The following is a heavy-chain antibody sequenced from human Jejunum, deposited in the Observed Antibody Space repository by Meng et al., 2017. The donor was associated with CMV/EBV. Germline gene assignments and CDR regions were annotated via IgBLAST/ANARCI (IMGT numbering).Heavy chain of an antibody. D-gene: IGHD4-11*01. CDR3: ARLIDYSRWFDP. V-gene: IGHV4-39*01. CDR2: INYSGNT. CDR1: GGSISSSGYC. Sequence: VAGGSISSSGYCWGWQRQPKGKGMEWIASINYSGNTYYNETLKSRVTMSVDTSKNQFSLRLSSVTAADTAVYYCARLIDYSRWFDPWGQGTLVTVSS. J-gene: IGHJ5*02.